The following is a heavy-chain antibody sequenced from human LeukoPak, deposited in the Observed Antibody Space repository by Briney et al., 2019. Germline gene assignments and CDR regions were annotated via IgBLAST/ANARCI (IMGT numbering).Heavy chain of an antibody. V-gene: IGHV3-23*01. J-gene: IGHJ4*02. CDR1: GFTFSSCG. CDR3: AKGTDDSSGYYYPYFDY. CDR2: ISGSGGST. Sequence: GGSLRLSCEASGFTFSSCGMSWVRQAPGKGLEWVSAISGSGGSTYYADSVKGRFTISRDNSKNTLYLQMNSLRAEDTAVYYCAKGTDDSSGYYYPYFDYWGQGTLVTVSS. D-gene: IGHD3-22*01.